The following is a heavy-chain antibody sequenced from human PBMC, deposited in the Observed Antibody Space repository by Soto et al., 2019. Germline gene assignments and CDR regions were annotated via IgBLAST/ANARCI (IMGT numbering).Heavy chain of an antibody. J-gene: IGHJ3*02. CDR1: GGSISSSSYY. V-gene: IGHV4-39*01. CDR2: IYYSGST. D-gene: IGHD5-18*01. Sequence: QLQLQESGPGLVKPSETLSLTCTVSGGSISSSSYYWGWIRQPPGKGLEWIGNIYYSGSTYYNPSLKSRFTTSVVTSKHQCSLKLSSVTAADTAVYYCAGRGGYRYGAVAFDIWGQGTMVTVSS. CDR3: AGRGGYRYGAVAFDI.